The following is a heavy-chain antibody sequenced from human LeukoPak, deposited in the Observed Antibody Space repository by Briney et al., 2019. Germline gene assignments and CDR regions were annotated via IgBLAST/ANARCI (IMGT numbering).Heavy chain of an antibody. J-gene: IGHJ4*02. CDR3: ARALAAGRVDS. CDR1: GASISSYY. D-gene: IGHD6-13*01. CDR2: INYSGST. V-gene: IGHV4-59*01. Sequence: PSETLSLTCTVSGASISSYYWTWIRQPPGKGLEWIGYINYSGSTTYNPSLESRVTFALDTSRNQVSLKLSSVTAADTALYYCARALAAGRVDSWGRGTLVTVSS.